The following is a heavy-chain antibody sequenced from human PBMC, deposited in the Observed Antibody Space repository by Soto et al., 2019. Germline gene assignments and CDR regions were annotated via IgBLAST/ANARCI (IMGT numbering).Heavy chain of an antibody. V-gene: IGHV3-66*01. Sequence: EVQLVESGGGLVQPGGSLRLSCAASGFTVSTKYMSWVRQAPGKGLEWVSVIDGGGSTFYADSVGCRFTIYRDNSKNTLNRQMNSPRNEDTAVYYCAREPWAEDYWGQGTLVTVSS. CDR1: GFTVSTKY. CDR2: IDGGGST. J-gene: IGHJ4*02. D-gene: IGHD3-16*01. CDR3: AREPWAEDY.